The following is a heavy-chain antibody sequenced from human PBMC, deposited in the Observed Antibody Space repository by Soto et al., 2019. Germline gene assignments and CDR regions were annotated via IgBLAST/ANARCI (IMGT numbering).Heavy chain of an antibody. V-gene: IGHV1-18*01. D-gene: IGHD1-26*01. CDR1: GYTFSSYG. CDR3: ARTGREIAPRDYYYGMDV. J-gene: IGHJ6*02. CDR2: ISPYNGNT. Sequence: QVQLVQSGPEVKKPGASVKVSCKASGYTFSSYGISWVRQAPGQGLEWMGWISPYNGNTNYAQKLQGRVTFTTDTSTSTAYMELRSLTLDDTAVYYCARTGREIAPRDYYYGMDVGGQGTTVTVSS.